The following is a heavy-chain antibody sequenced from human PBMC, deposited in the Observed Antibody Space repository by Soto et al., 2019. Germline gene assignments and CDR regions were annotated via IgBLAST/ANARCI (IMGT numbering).Heavy chain of an antibody. CDR3: ATELWLVVPAAIPYYGMDV. CDR1: GFTFSSYA. J-gene: IGHJ6*02. CDR2: ISGSGGST. Sequence: PGGSLRLSCAASGFTFSSYAMSWVRQAPGKGLEWVSAISGSGGSTYYADSVKGRFTISRDNSKNTLYLQMNSLRAEDTAVYYCATELWLVVPAAIPYYGMDVWGQGTTVTVSS. D-gene: IGHD2-2*01. V-gene: IGHV3-23*01.